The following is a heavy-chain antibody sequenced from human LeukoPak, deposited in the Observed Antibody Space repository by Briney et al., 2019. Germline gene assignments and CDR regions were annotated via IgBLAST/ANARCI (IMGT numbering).Heavy chain of an antibody. D-gene: IGHD2-15*01. CDR1: GYTFTGYY. Sequence: ASVKVSCKASGYTFTGYYMHWVRQAPGQGLEWMGWINPNSGGTNYAQKLQGRVTMTTDTSTSTAYMELRSLRSDDTAVYYCARGYCSGGSCYSEYYYYYGMDVWGQGTTVTVSS. CDR3: ARGYCSGGSCYSEYYYYYGMDV. V-gene: IGHV1-2*02. J-gene: IGHJ6*02. CDR2: INPNSGGT.